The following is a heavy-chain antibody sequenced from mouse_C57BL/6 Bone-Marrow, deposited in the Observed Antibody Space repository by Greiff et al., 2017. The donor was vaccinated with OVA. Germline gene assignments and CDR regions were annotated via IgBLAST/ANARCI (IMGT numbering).Heavy chain of an antibody. D-gene: IGHD1-1*01. CDR2: ISNGGGST. CDR3: ARRGYYYGYYAMDY. Sequence: EVQLVESGGGLVQPGGSLKLSCAASGFTFSDYYMYWVRQTPEKRLEWVAYISNGGGSTYYTDTVKGRFTISRDNAKNTLYLQMSRLKSEDTAMYYCARRGYYYGYYAMDYWGQGTSVTVSS. V-gene: IGHV5-12*01. CDR1: GFTFSDYY. J-gene: IGHJ4*01.